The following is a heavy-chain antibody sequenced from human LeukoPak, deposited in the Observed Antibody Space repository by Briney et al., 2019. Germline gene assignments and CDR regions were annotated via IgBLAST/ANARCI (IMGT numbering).Heavy chain of an antibody. CDR1: GFTFNSYD. J-gene: IGHJ4*02. CDR3: ARIRGSNYGYSFDY. V-gene: IGHV3-48*03. Sequence: PGGSLRLSCAASGFTFNSYDMNWVRQAPGKGLEWILHISSSGTSLYYADSAKGRFTISRDNAKNSLYLQMNSLRAEDTAVYYCARIRGSNYGYSFDYWGQGTLVTVSS. D-gene: IGHD5-18*01. CDR2: ISSSGTSL.